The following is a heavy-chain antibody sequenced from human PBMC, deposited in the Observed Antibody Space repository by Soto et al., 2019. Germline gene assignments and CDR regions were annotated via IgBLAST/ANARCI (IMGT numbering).Heavy chain of an antibody. D-gene: IGHD5-12*01. CDR3: AKERDGYNAGDFYY. V-gene: IGHV3-23*01. CDR2: ISGSGGST. CDR1: GLTFSSYA. Sequence: GGSLRLSCAASGLTFSSYAMSWVRQAPGKGLEWVSAISGSGGSTYYPASVKGRFTLSRDNSKNTLYLQMNSLTAEDTAVYYCAKERDGYNAGDFYYWGQGTLVTVSS. J-gene: IGHJ4*02.